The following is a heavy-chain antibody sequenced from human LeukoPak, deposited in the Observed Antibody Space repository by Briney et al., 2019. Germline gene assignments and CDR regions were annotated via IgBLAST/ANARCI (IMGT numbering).Heavy chain of an antibody. CDR1: GGSLIPYY. J-gene: IGHJ4*02. V-gene: IGHV4-59*01. CDR3: ARVDSGTYYMPFDY. Sequence: SETLSLTCTVSGGSLIPYYWSWIRQPPGKGLEWIGYIYHSGTTNYSPPLKGRATLSVDTSKNQISLRLSSVTAADTAVYFCARVDSGTYYMPFDYWGQGSLVTVSS. CDR2: IYHSGTT. D-gene: IGHD1-26*01.